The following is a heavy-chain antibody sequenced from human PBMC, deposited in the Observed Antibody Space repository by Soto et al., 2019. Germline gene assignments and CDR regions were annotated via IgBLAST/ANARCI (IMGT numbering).Heavy chain of an antibody. CDR3: AKSFTQSNVWRAYRHKTHFDY. Sequence: EVRLLESGGGLVQPGGSLRLSCEASGFTFSNYGMDWVRQAPGKGLEWTSFISGAGDTTYYADSVKGRFIISRDNSKNTLYLQMNSLRAEDTAIYYCAKSFTQSNVWRAYRHKTHFDYWGQGALVTVTS. J-gene: IGHJ4*02. CDR1: GFTFSNYG. D-gene: IGHD3-16*02. CDR2: ISGAGDTT. V-gene: IGHV3-23*01.